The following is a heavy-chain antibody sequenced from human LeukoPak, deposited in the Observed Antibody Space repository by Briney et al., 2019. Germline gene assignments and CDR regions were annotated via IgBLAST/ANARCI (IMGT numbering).Heavy chain of an antibody. V-gene: IGHV4-61*05. CDR1: GGSISSSSYY. CDR2: IYYSGST. Sequence: SETLSLTRTVSGGSISSSSYYWGWIRQPPGKGLEWIGYIYYSGSTNYNPSLKSRVTMSVDTSKNQFSLKLSSVTAADTAVYYCARDKITMVRGVIKRWFDPWGQGTLVTVSS. J-gene: IGHJ5*02. CDR3: ARDKITMVRGVIKRWFDP. D-gene: IGHD3-10*01.